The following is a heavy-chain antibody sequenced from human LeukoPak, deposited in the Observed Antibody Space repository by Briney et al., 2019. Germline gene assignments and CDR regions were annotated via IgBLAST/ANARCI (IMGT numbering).Heavy chain of an antibody. CDR1: GGSFSGYY. J-gene: IGHJ4*02. CDR3: AREFQAEPPTYYYDSSGYYYFDY. V-gene: IGHV4-34*01. CDR2: INHSGST. D-gene: IGHD3-22*01. Sequence: SETLSLTCAVYGGSFSGYYWSWIRQPPGKGLEWIGEINHSGSTNYNPSLKSRVTISVDTSKNQFSLKLSSVTAADTAVYYCAREFQAEPPTYYYDSSGYYYFDYWGQGTLVTVSS.